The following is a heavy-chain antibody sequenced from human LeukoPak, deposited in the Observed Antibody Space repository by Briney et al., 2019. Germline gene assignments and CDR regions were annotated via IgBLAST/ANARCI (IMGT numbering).Heavy chain of an antibody. CDR3: ARVEGGAAAGTRY. CDR1: GFTFSSYA. CDR2: ISSNGGST. J-gene: IGHJ4*02. D-gene: IGHD6-13*01. Sequence: GGSLRLSCAASGFTFSSYAMHWVRQAPGKGLEYVSAISSNGGSTYYANSVKGRFTISRDNSKNTLYLQMGSLRAEDMAVYYCARVEGGAAAGTRYWGQGTLVTVSS. V-gene: IGHV3-64*01.